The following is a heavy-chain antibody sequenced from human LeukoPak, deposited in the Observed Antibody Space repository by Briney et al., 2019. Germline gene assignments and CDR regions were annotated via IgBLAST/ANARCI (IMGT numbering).Heavy chain of an antibody. J-gene: IGHJ4*03. D-gene: IGHD1-26*01. CDR2: ISGSGGST. Sequence: GGSVTLFCAASGFTFSSYVMIWVRQAPGKGLEWVSGISGSGGSTYYADSVKGRFTISRDNSKNTLYQQMNSLRVEDTAVYYCARLIKLSGSSHVDYWGLGTLVTVSS. CDR1: GFTFSSYV. V-gene: IGHV3-23*01. CDR3: ARLIKLSGSSHVDY.